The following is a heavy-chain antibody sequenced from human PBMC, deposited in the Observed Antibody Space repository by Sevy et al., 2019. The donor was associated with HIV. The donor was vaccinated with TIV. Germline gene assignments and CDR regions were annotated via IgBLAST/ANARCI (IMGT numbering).Heavy chain of an antibody. CDR3: ARDEGDRKTGDAFDI. Sequence: ASVKVSCKASGGTFSSYAISWVRQAPGQGLEWMGGIIPIFGTANYAQKFQGRVTITADKSTSTAYMELSSLRSVDTAVYYCARDEGDRKTGDAFDIWGQGTMVTVSS. CDR2: IIPIFGTA. CDR1: GGTFSSYA. V-gene: IGHV1-69*06. D-gene: IGHD2-21*02. J-gene: IGHJ3*02.